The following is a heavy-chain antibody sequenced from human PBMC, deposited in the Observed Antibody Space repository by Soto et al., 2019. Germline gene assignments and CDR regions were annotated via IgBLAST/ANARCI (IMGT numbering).Heavy chain of an antibody. CDR2: ISGSGGST. Sequence: PGGSLRLSCAASGFTFSSYAMSWVRQAPGKGLEWVSAISGSGGSTYYADSVKGRFTISRDNSKNTLYLQMNSLRAEDTAVYYCASPIVVVVAATLFDYWGQGTLVTVSS. CDR1: GFTFSSYA. V-gene: IGHV3-23*01. J-gene: IGHJ4*02. CDR3: ASPIVVVVAATLFDY. D-gene: IGHD2-15*01.